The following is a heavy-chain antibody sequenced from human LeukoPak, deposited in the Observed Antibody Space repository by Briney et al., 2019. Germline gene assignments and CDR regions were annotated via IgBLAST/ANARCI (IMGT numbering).Heavy chain of an antibody. Sequence: GGSLRLSCAASGFTFSSYAMHWVRQAPGEGLEWVAVISYDGSNKYYADSVKGRFTISRDNSKNTLYLQMNSLRAEDTAVYYCAREGYSTGPYYYYYGMDVWGQGTTVTVSS. CDR1: GFTFSSYA. CDR3: AREGYSTGPYYYYYGMDV. D-gene: IGHD4-11*01. V-gene: IGHV3-30-3*01. J-gene: IGHJ6*02. CDR2: ISYDGSNK.